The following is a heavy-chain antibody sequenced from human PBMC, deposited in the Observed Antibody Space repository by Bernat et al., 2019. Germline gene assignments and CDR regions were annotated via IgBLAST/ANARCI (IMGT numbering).Heavy chain of an antibody. CDR1: GYTFTSYY. V-gene: IGHV1-46*01. CDR3: ARSPRGQYGMDV. CDR2: INPSGGST. J-gene: IGHJ6*02. Sequence: QVQLVQSGAEVKKPGASVKVSCKASGYTFTSYYMHWVRQAPVQGIEWMGIINPSGGSTSYAQKFQGRVTMTRDTSTSTVYMELSSMRSEATAVYYCARSPRGQYGMDVWGQGTTVTVSS.